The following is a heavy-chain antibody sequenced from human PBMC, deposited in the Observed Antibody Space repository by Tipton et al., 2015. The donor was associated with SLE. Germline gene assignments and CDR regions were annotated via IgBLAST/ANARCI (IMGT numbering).Heavy chain of an antibody. V-gene: IGHV4-31*03. J-gene: IGHJ6*03. CDR1: GGSISSSSYY. D-gene: IGHD3-10*01. Sequence: LRLSCTVSGGSISSSSYYWGWIRQHPGKGLEWIGYIYYSGTTYYNPSLKSRITISVDTSENQFSLKMSSVAAADTAVYYCARDYGYGSGSYYNYMDVWGKGTTVTVSS. CDR2: IYYSGTT. CDR3: ARDYGYGSGSYYNYMDV.